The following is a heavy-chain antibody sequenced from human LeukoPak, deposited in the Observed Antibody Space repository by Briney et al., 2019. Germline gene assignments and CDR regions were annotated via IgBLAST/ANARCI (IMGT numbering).Heavy chain of an antibody. CDR2: INPKNGDT. V-gene: IGHV1-2*07. CDR3: ARDGYNYGYPYLDY. J-gene: IGHJ4*02. D-gene: IGHD5-18*01. Sequence: ASVKVSCKASGYTFTDYYIHWLRQAPGQGLEWMGWINPKNGDTHYAHKFQGRVTMTKDTSNSTAYMELTRLTSDDTAVYYCARDGYNYGYPYLDYWGQGTLVTVSS. CDR1: GYTFTDYY.